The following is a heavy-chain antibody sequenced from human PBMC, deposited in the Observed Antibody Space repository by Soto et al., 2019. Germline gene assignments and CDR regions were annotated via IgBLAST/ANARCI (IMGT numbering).Heavy chain of an antibody. CDR1: GFTSSIYA. J-gene: IGHJ4*02. D-gene: IGHD2-2*02. Sequence: QPGGSLRLSCAASGFTSSIYAMNWVRQAPGKGLEWVSLISGSGDITYYADSVKGRFTISRDNSRNTVYLQMNSLRVEDTAVYYCAKDRNDIVVVPAAINYWGQGTLVTVSS. CDR3: AKDRNDIVVVPAAINY. V-gene: IGHV3-23*01. CDR2: ISGSGDIT.